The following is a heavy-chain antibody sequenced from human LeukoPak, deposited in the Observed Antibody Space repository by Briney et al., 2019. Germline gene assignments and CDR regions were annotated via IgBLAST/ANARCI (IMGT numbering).Heavy chain of an antibody. CDR1: GYTFTDYG. V-gene: IGHV1-18*01. CDR2: ISPYSGNT. CDR3: ARDPRHMVTTKYNAFDI. D-gene: IGHD4-17*01. Sequence: ASVKVSCKTSGYTFTDYGFSWVRQAPGQGLEWMGWISPYSGNTRYTQKFQDRVTMTTDTSAGTAYMKLRSLRSDDTAVYYCARDPRHMVTTKYNAFDIWGQGTMVTVSS. J-gene: IGHJ3*02.